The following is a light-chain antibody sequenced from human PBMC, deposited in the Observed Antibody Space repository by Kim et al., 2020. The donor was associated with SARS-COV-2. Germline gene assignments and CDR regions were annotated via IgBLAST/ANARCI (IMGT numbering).Light chain of an antibody. CDR3: QQFFSTPLT. V-gene: IGKV4-1*01. J-gene: IGKJ3*01. CDR1: QKILYPSNNKNY. Sequence: ASINCKSSQKILYPSNNKNYLAWYQQKPGQPPKLLIYWASTRESGVPDRFSGSGSGTDFTLTISSLQAEDVAVYYCQQFFSTPLTFGPGTKVDIK. CDR2: WAS.